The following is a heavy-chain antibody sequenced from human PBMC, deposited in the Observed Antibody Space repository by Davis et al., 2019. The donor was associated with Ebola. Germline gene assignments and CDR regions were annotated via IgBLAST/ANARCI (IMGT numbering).Heavy chain of an antibody. D-gene: IGHD3-9*01. V-gene: IGHV1-69*04. CDR1: GGTFSSYT. Sequence: SVKVSCKASGGTFSSYTISWVRQAPGQGLEWMGRIIPILGIANYAQKFQGRVTITADKSTSTAYMELSSLRSEDTAVYYCARDSDLLRYSLYYYYGMDVWGQGTTVTVSS. CDR2: IIPILGIA. J-gene: IGHJ6*02. CDR3: ARDSDLLRYSLYYYYGMDV.